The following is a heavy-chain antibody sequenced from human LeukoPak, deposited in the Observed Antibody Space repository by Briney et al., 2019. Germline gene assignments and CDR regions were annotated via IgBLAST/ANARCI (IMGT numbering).Heavy chain of an antibody. CDR1: GGSISSYY. Sequence: SETLSLTCTVSGGSISSYYWSWIRQPPGKGLEWIGYIYYSGSTNYNPSLKSRVTISVDTSKNQFSLKLSSVTAADTAVYYCARERSDSTGYYYRGAAFDIWGQGTMVTVSS. D-gene: IGHD3-22*01. J-gene: IGHJ3*02. CDR3: ARERSDSTGYYYRGAAFDI. CDR2: IYYSGST. V-gene: IGHV4-59*01.